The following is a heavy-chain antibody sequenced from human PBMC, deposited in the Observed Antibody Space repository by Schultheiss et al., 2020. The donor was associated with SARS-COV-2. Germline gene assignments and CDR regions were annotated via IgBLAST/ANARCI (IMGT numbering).Heavy chain of an antibody. Sequence: SQTLSLTCTVSGCSISSGGYYWSWIRQHPGKGLEWIGYIYYSGSTYYNPSLKSRVTISVDTSKNQFSLKLSSVTAADTAVYYCARDGGMTTGNWFDPWGQGTLVTVSS. CDR2: IYYSGST. CDR1: GCSISSGGYY. CDR3: ARDGGMTTGNWFDP. J-gene: IGHJ5*02. D-gene: IGHD4-17*01. V-gene: IGHV4-31*02.